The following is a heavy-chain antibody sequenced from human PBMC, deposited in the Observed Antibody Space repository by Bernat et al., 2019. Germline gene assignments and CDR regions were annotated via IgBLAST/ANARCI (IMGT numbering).Heavy chain of an antibody. V-gene: IGHV4-39*02. CDR1: GGSISSSSYY. D-gene: IGHD3-22*01. CDR3: ARDRPLGGDITMIVVVITFDFDY. CDR2: IYYSGST. Sequence: QLQLQESGPGLVKPSETLSLTCTVSGGSISSSSYYWGWIRQPPGKGLEWIGSIYYSGSTYYNPSLKSRVTISVDTSKNQFSLKLSSVTAADTAVYYCARDRPLGGDITMIVVVITFDFDYWGQGTLVTVSS. J-gene: IGHJ4*02.